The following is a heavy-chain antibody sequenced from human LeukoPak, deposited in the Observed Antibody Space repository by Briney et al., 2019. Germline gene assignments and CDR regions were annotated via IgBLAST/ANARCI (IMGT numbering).Heavy chain of an antibody. Sequence: ASVKVSCKASDYIFTNYGITWVRQAPGQGLGWMGWIGGNNGNTNYAQKFQGRVTMTTDTSTRTAYMELRSLRSDDTAVYYCARGPASRGSGRNWFDHWGQGTLVTVSS. V-gene: IGHV1-18*01. CDR2: IGGNNGNT. D-gene: IGHD3-10*01. CDR3: ARGPASRGSGRNWFDH. J-gene: IGHJ5*02. CDR1: DYIFTNYG.